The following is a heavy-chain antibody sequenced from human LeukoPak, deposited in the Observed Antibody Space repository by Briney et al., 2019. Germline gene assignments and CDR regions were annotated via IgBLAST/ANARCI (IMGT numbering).Heavy chain of an antibody. CDR3: ARRTLYSSYDY. V-gene: IGHV4-59*01. Sequence: SETLSLTCTVSGGSISSYCWSWIRQPPGKGLEWIGYIYYSGSTNYNPSLKSRVTISVDTSKNQFSLKLSSVTAADTAVYYCARRTLYSSYDYWGQGTLVTVSS. CDR1: GGSISSYC. J-gene: IGHJ4*02. CDR2: IYYSGST. D-gene: IGHD6-6*01.